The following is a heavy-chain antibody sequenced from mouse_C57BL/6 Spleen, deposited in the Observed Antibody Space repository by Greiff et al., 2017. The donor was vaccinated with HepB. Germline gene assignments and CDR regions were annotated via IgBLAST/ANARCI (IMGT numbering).Heavy chain of an antibody. Sequence: QVQLQQPGAELVKPGASVKLSCKASGYTFTSYWMHWVKQRPGQGLEWIGMIHPNSGSTNYNEKFKSKATLTVDKSSSTAYMQLSSLTSEDSAVYYCARWGVVADWYFDVWGTGTTVTVSS. D-gene: IGHD1-1*01. CDR1: GYTFTSYW. CDR3: ARWGVVADWYFDV. V-gene: IGHV1-64*01. J-gene: IGHJ1*03. CDR2: IHPNSGST.